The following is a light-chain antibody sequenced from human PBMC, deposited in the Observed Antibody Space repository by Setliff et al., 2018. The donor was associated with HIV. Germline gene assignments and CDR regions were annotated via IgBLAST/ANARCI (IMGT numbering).Light chain of an antibody. V-gene: IGLV2-23*02. CDR1: SSDVGSYNL. J-gene: IGLJ1*01. Sequence: QSALTQPASVSGSPGQSITISCTGTSSDVGSYNLVSWYQHHPGKAPKVIIYEVNKRPSGVSNRFSDSKSGTTASLTISGLQAEDEADYYCCSYASSSTFYVFGTGTKVTVL. CDR2: EVN. CDR3: CSYASSSTFYV.